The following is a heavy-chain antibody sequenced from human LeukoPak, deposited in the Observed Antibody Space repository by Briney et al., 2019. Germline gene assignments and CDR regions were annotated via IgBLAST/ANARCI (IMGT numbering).Heavy chain of an antibody. CDR2: VYYDGNNK. CDR3: VKDQGQVYGYFDS. J-gene: IGHJ4*02. Sequence: GGSLRLSCAASGFTFSNYGMHWVRQAPGKGLEWVAFVYYDGNNKYYAASAKGRFTISRDNSRNSLYIQMNSLRTEDTAVYYCVKDQGQVYGYFDSWGQGTLVTVSS. D-gene: IGHD6-6*01. V-gene: IGHV3-30*02. CDR1: GFTFSNYG.